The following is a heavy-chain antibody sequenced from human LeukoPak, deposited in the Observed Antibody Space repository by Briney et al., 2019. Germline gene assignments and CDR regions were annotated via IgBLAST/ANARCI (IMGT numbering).Heavy chain of an antibody. J-gene: IGHJ4*02. V-gene: IGHV1-69*04. CDR2: IIPILGIA. CDR1: GGTFSSYA. CDR3: ARSPRYCSGGSCYSTFDY. Sequence: GSSVKVSCKASGGTFSSYAVSWVRQAPGQGLGWMGRIIPILGIANYAQKFQGRVTITADKSTSTAYMELSSLRSEDTAVYYCARSPRYCSGGSCYSTFDYWGQGTLVTVSS. D-gene: IGHD2-15*01.